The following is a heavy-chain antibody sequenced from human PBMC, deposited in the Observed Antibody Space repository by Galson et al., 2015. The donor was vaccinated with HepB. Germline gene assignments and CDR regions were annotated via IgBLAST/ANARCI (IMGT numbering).Heavy chain of an antibody. J-gene: IGHJ6*02. CDR1: GFTFSTYG. Sequence: SLRLSCAASGFTFSTYGMHWVRQAPGKGLEWVAVISYDGSDKYFADSVKGRFTISRDNSKNTLYLQVNSLRAEDTAVYYCATVVTATHYYYYGMDVWGQGTTVTVS. CDR3: ATVVTATHYYYYGMDV. CDR2: ISYDGSDK. V-gene: IGHV3-30*03. D-gene: IGHD2-21*02.